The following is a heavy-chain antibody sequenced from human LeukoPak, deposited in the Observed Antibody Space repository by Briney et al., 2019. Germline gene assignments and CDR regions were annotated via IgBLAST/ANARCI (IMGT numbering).Heavy chain of an antibody. V-gene: IGHV3-23*01. J-gene: IGHJ4*02. CDR2: ITGGGGST. CDR1: GFTFSSYA. CDR3: AKLSGYPGAY. Sequence: GGSLRLSCAASGFTFSSYAMSWVRQAPGRGQEWVSDITGGGGSTYYADSVKGRFTISRDNSKNTLYLQMNSLRAEDTAVYFCAKLSGYPGAYWGQGTLVTVSS. D-gene: IGHD3-22*01.